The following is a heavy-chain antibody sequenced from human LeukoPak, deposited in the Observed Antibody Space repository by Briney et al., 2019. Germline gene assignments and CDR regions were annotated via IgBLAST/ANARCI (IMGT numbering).Heavy chain of an antibody. CDR2: ISGSGGST. CDR3: AKDYGYTTSFYYYYYGMDV. Sequence: PGGSLRLSCAASGFTFSSYAMSWVRQAPGKGLEWVSAISGSGGSTYYADSVKGRFTISRDNSKNTLYLQMNSLRAEDTAVYYCAKDYGYTTSFYYYYYGMDVWGQGTTVTVSS. CDR1: GFTFSSYA. J-gene: IGHJ6*02. D-gene: IGHD2-2*01. V-gene: IGHV3-23*01.